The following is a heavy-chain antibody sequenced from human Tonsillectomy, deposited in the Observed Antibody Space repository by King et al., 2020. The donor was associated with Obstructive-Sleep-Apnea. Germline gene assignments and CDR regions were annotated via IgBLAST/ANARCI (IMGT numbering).Heavy chain of an antibody. CDR3: AKDQGGIKARRSGYLDY. J-gene: IGHJ4*02. D-gene: IGHD3-22*01. CDR2: ISWDGGST. Sequence: VQLVESGGVVVQPGGSLRLSCAASGFTFDDYTMHWVRQAPGKGLEWVSLISWDGGSTYYADSVKGRFTISRDNSKNSLYLQMNSLRTEDTALYYCAKDQGGIKARRSGYLDYWGQGTLVTVSS. CDR1: GFTFDDYT. V-gene: IGHV3-43*01.